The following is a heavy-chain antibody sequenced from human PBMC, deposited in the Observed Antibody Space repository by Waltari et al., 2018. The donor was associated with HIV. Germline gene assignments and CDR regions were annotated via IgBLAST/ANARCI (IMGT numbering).Heavy chain of an antibody. V-gene: IGHV4-38-2*02. CDR2: IFHSGST. Sequence: QVQLQESGPGLVKPSETLSLTCTVPGYSISSGYYWGWLRQPPGKGLEWIGSIFHSGSTYYNPSLKSRVTISVDTSKNQFSLRLSSVTAADTAVYYCARIHFRLDYYYGMDVWGQGTTVTVSS. CDR1: GYSISSGYY. CDR3: ARIHFRLDYYYGMDV. J-gene: IGHJ6*02.